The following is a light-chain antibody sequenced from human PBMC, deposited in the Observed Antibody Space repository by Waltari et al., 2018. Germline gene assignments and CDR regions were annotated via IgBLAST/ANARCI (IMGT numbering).Light chain of an antibody. CDR1: QTINSN. V-gene: IGKV3-15*01. Sequence: EIVLTQSPATLSVSPGERATLSCRASQTINSNLAWYQQQPGQAPRLLIYGPSTRAIGIPARVSGSGSGTEFTLTITSLQSEDFAVYFCQQYHKWPPYTFGQGTKLDI. CDR3: QQYHKWPPYT. CDR2: GPS. J-gene: IGKJ2*01.